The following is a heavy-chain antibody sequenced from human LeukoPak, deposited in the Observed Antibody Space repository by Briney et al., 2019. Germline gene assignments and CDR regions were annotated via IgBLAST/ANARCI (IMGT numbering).Heavy chain of an antibody. CDR3: AKDSFWWDDSYYFDY. CDR1: GFIFSNHG. CDR2: IHYDGREQ. J-gene: IGHJ4*02. D-gene: IGHD1-26*01. V-gene: IGHV3-30*02. Sequence: RPGGSLRLSCAASGFIFSNHGMHWVRQAPGKGLEWVSFIHYDGREQYYADSVKGRFTISRDNSKNPLYLQMNSLRAEDTAVYYCAKDSFWWDDSYYFDYWGQGTLVTVSS.